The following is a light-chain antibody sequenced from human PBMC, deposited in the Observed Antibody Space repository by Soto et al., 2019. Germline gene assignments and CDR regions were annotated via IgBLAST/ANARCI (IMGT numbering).Light chain of an antibody. CDR3: QQYGSSKWT. V-gene: IGKV3-20*01. CDR2: DAS. J-gene: IGKJ1*01. CDR1: QSVINSY. Sequence: EIVLTQSPDTLSLSPGERATLSCRASQSVINSYLAWYQQKPGQAPRLLMYDASNRATGIPDRFSGSGSGRDLTLTISRLETEEYAVYYCQQYGSSKWTFGQGTKVE.